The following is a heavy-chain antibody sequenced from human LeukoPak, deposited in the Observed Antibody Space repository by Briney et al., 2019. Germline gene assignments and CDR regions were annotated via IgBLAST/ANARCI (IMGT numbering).Heavy chain of an antibody. V-gene: IGHV1-2*02. CDR1: GYTFTGYY. Sequence: GASVKVSCKASGYTFTGYYMHWVRQAPGQGLEWMGWINPNSGGTNYAQKFQGRVTMTRDTSISTAYMELSRLRSDDTAVYYCARDPYDFWSGIDYWGQGTLVTVSS. CDR3: ARDPYDFWSGIDY. CDR2: INPNSGGT. D-gene: IGHD3-3*01. J-gene: IGHJ4*02.